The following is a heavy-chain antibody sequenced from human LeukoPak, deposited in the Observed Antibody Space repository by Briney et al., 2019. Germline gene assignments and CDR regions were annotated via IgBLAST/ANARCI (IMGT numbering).Heavy chain of an antibody. CDR2: IRYDGSNK. V-gene: IGHV3-30*02. J-gene: IGHJ3*02. D-gene: IGHD3-10*01. CDR3: AKEGDYYGSGSYRDGFDI. Sequence: GGSLRLSCAASGFTFSSYGMHWVRQAPGKGLEWVAFIRYDGSNKYYADSVKGRFTISRDNSKNTLYLQMNSLRPEDTAVYYCAKEGDYYGSGSYRDGFDIWGQGTRATVSS. CDR1: GFTFSSYG.